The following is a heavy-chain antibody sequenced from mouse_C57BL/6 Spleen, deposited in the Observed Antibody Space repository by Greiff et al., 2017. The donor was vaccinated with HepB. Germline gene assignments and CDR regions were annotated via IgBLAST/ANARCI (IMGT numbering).Heavy chain of an antibody. D-gene: IGHD2-2*01. CDR3: ARRIYYGYDFDY. CDR2: ISYDGSN. V-gene: IGHV3-6*01. J-gene: IGHJ2*01. Sequence: ESGPGLVKPSQSLSLTCSVTGYSITSGYYWNWIRQFPGNKLEWMGYISYDGSNNYNPSLKNRISITRDTSKNQFFLKLNSVTTEDTATYYCARRIYYGYDFDYWGQGTTLTVSS. CDR1: GYSITSGYY.